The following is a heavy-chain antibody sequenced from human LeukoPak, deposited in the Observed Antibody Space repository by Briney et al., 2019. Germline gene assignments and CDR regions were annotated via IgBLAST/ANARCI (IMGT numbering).Heavy chain of an antibody. V-gene: IGHV3-23*01. CDR3: AEDLTTVTPFDY. J-gene: IGHJ4*02. CDR2: ISGSGGST. CDR1: GFTFSSYG. Sequence: GGTLRLTCAASGFTFSSYGMSWVRQAPGKGLEWVSAISGSGGSTYYADSVRGRFTISKDNSKNTLHLQMNSLGAEATAVYYCAEDLTTVTPFDYWGQGTLVTVSS. D-gene: IGHD4-17*01.